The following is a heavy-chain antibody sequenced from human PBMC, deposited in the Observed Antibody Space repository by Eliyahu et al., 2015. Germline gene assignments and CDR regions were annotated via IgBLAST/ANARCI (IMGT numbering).Heavy chain of an antibody. J-gene: IGHJ6*03. CDR2: IYXSGXT. V-gene: IGHV4-59*01. D-gene: IGHD6-19*01. Sequence: QVQLQESGPGLVKPSEXLSLTCTVSGGSISSYXWSWIRQPPGKGLEWIGYIYXSGXTNYXPSXKSRVTISVDTSKNQFSLKLSSVTAADTAVYYCARGGGGDSSGWFNYYYYYMDVWGKGTTVTVSS. CDR1: GGSISSYX. CDR3: ARGGGGDSSGWFNYYYYYMDV.